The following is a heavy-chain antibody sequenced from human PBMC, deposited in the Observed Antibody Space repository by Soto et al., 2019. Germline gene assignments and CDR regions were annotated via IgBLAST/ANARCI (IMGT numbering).Heavy chain of an antibody. CDR2: ISGSGRTK. D-gene: IGHD3-10*01. J-gene: IGHJ6*02. V-gene: IGHV3-48*01. Sequence: GGSLRLSCVASGFIFSTYSMDWVRQAPGKGLEWVSYISGSGRTKLYADSVKGRFTILRDSAKNSLYLQMISLRAEDTAVYYCARDSGRGYAMDVWGQGTTVTVYS. CDR1: GFIFSTYS. CDR3: ARDSGRGYAMDV.